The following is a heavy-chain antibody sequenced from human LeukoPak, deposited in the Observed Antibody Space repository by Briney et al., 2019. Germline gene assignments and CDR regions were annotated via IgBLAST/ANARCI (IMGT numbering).Heavy chain of an antibody. J-gene: IGHJ4*02. D-gene: IGHD6-13*01. CDR1: GYSFSNPW. V-gene: IGHV5-51*01. Sequence: GESLKISCKGSGYSFSNPWIAWVRQMPGKGLEWMGIIYPGDSETRCSPSFQGQVTISVDKSISTAYLQWSSLKASDTAMYYCARSSSSSWPFDYWGQGTLVTVSS. CDR3: ARSSSSSWPFDY. CDR2: IYPGDSET.